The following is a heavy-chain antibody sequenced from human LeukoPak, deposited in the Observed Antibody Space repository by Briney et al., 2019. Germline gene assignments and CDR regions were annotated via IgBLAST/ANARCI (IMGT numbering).Heavy chain of an antibody. V-gene: IGHV3-23*01. CDR2: ISGSGGST. D-gene: IGHD3-3*01. Sequence: PGGSLRLSCAASGFTFSSYGMSWVRQAPGKGLEWVSAISGSGGSTYYADSVKGRFTISRDNSKNTLYLQMNSLRAEDTAVYYCAKDRVDASYYFDYWGQGTLVTVSS. J-gene: IGHJ4*02. CDR1: GFTFSSYG. CDR3: AKDRVDASYYFDY.